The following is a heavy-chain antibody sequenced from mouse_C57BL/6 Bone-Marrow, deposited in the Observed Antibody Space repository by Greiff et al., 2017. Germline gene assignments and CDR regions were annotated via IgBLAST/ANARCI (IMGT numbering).Heavy chain of an antibody. CDR1: GYTFTSYW. J-gene: IGHJ3*01. Sequence: QVQLQQPGAELVKPGASVKLSCKASGYTFTSYWMHWVKQRPGQGLEWIGMIHPNSGSTNYNEKFKSKATLTVDKSSSTAYMQLSSLTSEDSAVYYCAREVKGYGYGCFAYWGQGTLVTVSA. D-gene: IGHD2-2*01. CDR2: IHPNSGST. CDR3: AREVKGYGYGCFAY. V-gene: IGHV1-64*01.